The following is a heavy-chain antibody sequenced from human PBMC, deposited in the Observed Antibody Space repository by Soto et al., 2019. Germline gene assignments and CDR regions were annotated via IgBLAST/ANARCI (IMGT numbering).Heavy chain of an antibody. D-gene: IGHD2-21*02. CDR3: ARGGIYCGGDCYLAYYYYGMDV. CDR2: IYYSGST. J-gene: IGHJ6*02. V-gene: IGHV4-59*01. Sequence: PSGTLSLTCTVSGGSISSYYWSWIRQPPGKGLEWIGYIYYSGSTNYNPSLKSRVTISVDTSKNQFSLKLSSVTAADTAVYYCARGGIYCGGDCYLAYYYYGMDVWGQGTTVTVSS. CDR1: GGSISSYY.